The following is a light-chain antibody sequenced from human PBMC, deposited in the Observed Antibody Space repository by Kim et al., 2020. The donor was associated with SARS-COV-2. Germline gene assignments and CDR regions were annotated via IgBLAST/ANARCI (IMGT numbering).Light chain of an antibody. CDR2: YES. CDR1: TIGSNS. CDR3: QVCDSSSDHPT. V-gene: IGLV3-21*04. J-gene: IGLJ2*01. Sequence: APGTPARITGGGNTIGSNSVHRYQQRPGQAPVVVIKYESDRPSGIPERFSGSKSGNTAALIITRVEAGDEADYYCQVCDSSSDHPTFGGGTQLTVL.